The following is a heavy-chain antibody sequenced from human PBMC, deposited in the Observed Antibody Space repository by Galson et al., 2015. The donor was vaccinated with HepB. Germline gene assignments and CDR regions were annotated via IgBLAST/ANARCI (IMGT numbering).Heavy chain of an antibody. D-gene: IGHD3-22*01. V-gene: IGHV3-15*01. Sequence: SLRLSCAASGFTFSNAWMSWVRQAPGKGLEWVGRIKSKTDGGTTDYAAPVRGRFTISRDDSKNTLYLQMNSLKTEDTAVYYCTTEVYYDSSGYFNWGQGTLVTVSS. CDR2: IKSKTDGGTT. CDR1: GFTFSNAW. CDR3: TTEVYYDSSGYFN. J-gene: IGHJ4*02.